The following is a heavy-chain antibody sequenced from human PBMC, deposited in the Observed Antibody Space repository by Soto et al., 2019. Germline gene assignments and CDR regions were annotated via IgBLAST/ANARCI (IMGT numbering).Heavy chain of an antibody. J-gene: IGHJ5*02. V-gene: IGHV4-31*11. CDR2: ISSSGST. D-gene: IGHD2-21*02. Sequence: PSATLSLTCAVSGGSISSGGYSSICIRQPPGRGLEWIGCISSSGSTYYHPALNHRISLSLDTSQNQFSLKLLSATAADTAIYYCARSGVTGIVNQSHWFDPWRQGTLVTVSS. CDR3: ARSGVTGIVNQSHWFDP. CDR1: GGSISSGGYS.